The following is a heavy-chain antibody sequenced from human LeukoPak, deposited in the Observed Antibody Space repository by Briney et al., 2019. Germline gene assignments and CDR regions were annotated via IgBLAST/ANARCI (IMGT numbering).Heavy chain of an antibody. CDR3: ARDGGYYYDSSGPGAFDI. V-gene: IGHV3-30-3*01. CDR1: GFTFSNYA. J-gene: IGHJ3*02. D-gene: IGHD3-22*01. Sequence: GGSLRLSCAVSGFTFSNYAMHWVRQAPGKGLEWVAVISYDGSNKYYADSVKGRFTISRDNSKNTLYLQMNSLRAEDTAVYYCARDGGYYYDSSGPGAFDIWGQGTMVTVSS. CDR2: ISYDGSNK.